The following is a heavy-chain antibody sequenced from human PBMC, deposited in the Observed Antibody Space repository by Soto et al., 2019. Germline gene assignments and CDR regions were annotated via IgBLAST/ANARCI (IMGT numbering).Heavy chain of an antibody. D-gene: IGHD2-2*01. J-gene: IGHJ6*02. Sequence: VQLVESGGGLVQPGMSLRLSCAASELTLSNFAMHWVRQAPGKGLEWVAVISYAGSNNHYADSVKGRFTIYRDNSKNRLFLQMRRLKAEDTAVYFCAIDKRYCSSIVCYNTYSNGMDVWGQATTVTVPS. CDR3: AIDKRYCSSIVCYNTYSNGMDV. CDR2: ISYAGSNN. V-gene: IGHV3-30*03. CDR1: ELTLSNFA.